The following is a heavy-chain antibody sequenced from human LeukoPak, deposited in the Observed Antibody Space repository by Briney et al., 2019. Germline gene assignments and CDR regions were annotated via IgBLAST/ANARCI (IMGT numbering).Heavy chain of an antibody. Sequence: PGGSLRLSCAASGFTFSSCWMSWVRQAPGKGLEWVANIKQDGSEKYYVDSVKGRFTISRDNAKNSLYLQMNSLRAEDTAVYYCAREGYTRVYYFDYWGQGTLVTVSS. J-gene: IGHJ4*02. D-gene: IGHD5-24*01. CDR2: IKQDGSEK. CDR1: GFTFSSCW. V-gene: IGHV3-7*01. CDR3: AREGYTRVYYFDY.